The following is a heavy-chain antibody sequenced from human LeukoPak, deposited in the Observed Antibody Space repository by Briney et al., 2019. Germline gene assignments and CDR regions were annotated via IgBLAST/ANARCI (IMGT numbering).Heavy chain of an antibody. Sequence: ASETLSLTCTVSGGSISSGGYYWSWIRQHPGKGLEWIGYIYYSGSTYYNPSLKGRVTISVDTSKNQFSLKLSSVTAADTAVYYCARDRPGDWFDPWGQGTLVTVSS. J-gene: IGHJ5*02. CDR1: GGSISSGGYY. CDR3: ARDRPGDWFDP. CDR2: IYYSGST. D-gene: IGHD1-26*01. V-gene: IGHV4-31*03.